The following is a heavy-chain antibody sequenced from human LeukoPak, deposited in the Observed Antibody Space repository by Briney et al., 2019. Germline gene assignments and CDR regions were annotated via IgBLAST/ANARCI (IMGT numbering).Heavy chain of an antibody. Sequence: SETLSLTCTVSGGSISSYYWSWIRQPPGKGLEWIGYIYYSGSTNYNPSLKSRVTISVDTSKNQVSLKLSSVTAADTAVYYCARHKRYSSSWYDAFDIWGQGTMVTVSS. V-gene: IGHV4-59*08. CDR3: ARHKRYSSSWYDAFDI. CDR1: GGSISSYY. J-gene: IGHJ3*02. CDR2: IYYSGST. D-gene: IGHD6-13*01.